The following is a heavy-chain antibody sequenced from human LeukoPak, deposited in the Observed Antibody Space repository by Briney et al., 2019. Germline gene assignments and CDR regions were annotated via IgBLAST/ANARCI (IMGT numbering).Heavy chain of an antibody. CDR3: ARRSGIAVAGAFDY. CDR1: GFTFSSYG. D-gene: IGHD6-19*01. J-gene: IGHJ4*02. CDR2: ISGSGSDGST. Sequence: GTLRLSCAASGFTFSSYGMSWVRQAPGKGLEWVSGISGSGSDGSTYYADSVKGRFTISRDNSKNTLYLQMNSLRAEDTAVYYCARRSGIAVAGAFDYWGQGALVTVSS. V-gene: IGHV3-23*01.